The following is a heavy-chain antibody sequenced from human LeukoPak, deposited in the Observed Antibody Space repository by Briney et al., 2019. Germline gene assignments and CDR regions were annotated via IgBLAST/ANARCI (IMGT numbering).Heavy chain of an antibody. V-gene: IGHV3-21*06. CDR1: GFTFTRFN. CDR2: ITTSGTYI. D-gene: IGHD3-22*01. J-gene: IGHJ6*02. CDR3: ARPFYYDSNGGEGMDV. Sequence: GGSLRLSCAASGFTFTRFNMNWVRQAPGKGLELVSSITTSGTYIYYADSVKGRFTISRDNAKNSLYLQMNSLRAEDTAVYYCARPFYYDSNGGEGMDVWGQETTVTVSS.